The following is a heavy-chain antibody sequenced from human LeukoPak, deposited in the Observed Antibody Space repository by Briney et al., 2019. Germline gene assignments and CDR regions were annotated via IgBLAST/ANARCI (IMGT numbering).Heavy chain of an antibody. CDR2: VHNVGST. J-gene: IGHJ4*02. D-gene: IGHD6-19*01. CDR3: ARHAEYNSGWHFYLDH. V-gene: IGHV4-39*01. CDR1: GVSTTDGIYY. Sequence: SETLFLTCTVSGVSTTDGIYYWAWIRQPPGKGLEWIGSVHNVGSTYYNLSLRSRVTMSIDTSKNQFSLRLNSVTAADTAVYYCARHAEYNSGWHFYLDHWGQGILVTVSS.